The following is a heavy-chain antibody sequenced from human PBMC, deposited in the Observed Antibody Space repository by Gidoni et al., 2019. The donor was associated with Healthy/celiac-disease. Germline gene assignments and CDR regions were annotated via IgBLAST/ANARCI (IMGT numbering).Heavy chain of an antibody. Sequence: EVQLLESGGGLVQPGGSLRLSCAASGFPFRSSAMSWVRQAPGKGLEWVSAISGSGGSTYYADSVKGRFTISRDNSKNTLYLQMNSLRAEDTAVYYCAHDGGDSSSWDDDAFDIWGQGTMVTVSS. CDR1: GFPFRSSA. CDR2: ISGSGGST. CDR3: AHDGGDSSSWDDDAFDI. V-gene: IGHV3-23*01. D-gene: IGHD6-13*01. J-gene: IGHJ3*02.